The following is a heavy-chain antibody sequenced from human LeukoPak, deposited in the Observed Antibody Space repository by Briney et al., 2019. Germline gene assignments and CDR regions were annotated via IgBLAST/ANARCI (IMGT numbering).Heavy chain of an antibody. CDR3: TTLLLPDAFDI. J-gene: IGHJ3*02. CDR2: IKSKTDGGTT. CDR1: GFTFSNAW. D-gene: IGHD2-21*02. Sequence: GGSLRLSCAASGFTFSNAWMSWGRQAPGKGVEWVGRIKSKTDGGTTDYAAPVKGRFTISKDDSKNTLYLQMNSLKAEDTAVYYCTTLLLPDAFDIWGEGTMVTVSS. V-gene: IGHV3-15*01.